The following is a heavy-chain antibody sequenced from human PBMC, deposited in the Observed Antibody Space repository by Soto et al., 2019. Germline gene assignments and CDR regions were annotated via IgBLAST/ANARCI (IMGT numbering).Heavy chain of an antibody. V-gene: IGHV3-11*01. D-gene: IGHD3-3*01. J-gene: IGHJ4*02. CDR2: IGPYGNSI. CDR1: GFTFDTYW. CDR3: ARDDYTYGVY. Sequence: PGGSLRLSCAASGFTFDTYWMNWVRQAPGKGPEWVSYIGPYGNSIYYADSVKGRFTISRDDAKKSLYLHMNSLRVEDTALYYCARDDYTYGVYWGQGSLVTVSS.